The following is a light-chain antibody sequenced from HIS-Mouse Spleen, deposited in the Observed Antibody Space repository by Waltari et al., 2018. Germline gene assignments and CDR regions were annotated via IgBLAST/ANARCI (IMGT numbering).Light chain of an antibody. CDR2: RNN. V-gene: IGLV1-47*01. Sequence: QSVLTQPPSASGTPGQRVTISCSGSSPNIGSNYVYWYQQLPGTAPKPLMYRNNRRPSGGPDRFSGSKSATSASLAISGLRSEDEADYYCAAWDDSLSGVVFGGGTKLTVL. CDR3: AAWDDSLSGVV. J-gene: IGLJ2*01. CDR1: SPNIGSNY.